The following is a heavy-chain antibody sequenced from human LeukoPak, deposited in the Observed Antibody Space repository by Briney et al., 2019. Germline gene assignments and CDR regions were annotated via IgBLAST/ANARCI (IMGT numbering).Heavy chain of an antibody. V-gene: IGHV3-23*01. J-gene: IGHJ4*02. CDR2: ISGSGGST. CDR3: AKSVGYCSSTSCYWSGLYYFDY. Sequence: GGSLRLSCAASGFTFSSYAMSWVRQAPGKGLEWVSAISGSGGSTYYADSVKGRFTISRDNSKNTLYLQMNSLRAEDTAVYYCAKSVGYCSSTSCYWSGLYYFDYWGQGTLVTVPS. CDR1: GFTFSSYA. D-gene: IGHD2-2*01.